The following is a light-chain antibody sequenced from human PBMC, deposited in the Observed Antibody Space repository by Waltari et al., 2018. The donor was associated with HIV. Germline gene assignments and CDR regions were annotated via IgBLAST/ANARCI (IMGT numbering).Light chain of an antibody. V-gene: IGLV2-14*03. CDR1: SRDVGGYNF. J-gene: IGLJ1*01. Sequence: QSALTQPASVSGSPGQSITISCTGTSRDVGGYNFFSWYQQHPGKVPILIIYEVAKRPSVVSNRFSASKSGNTTSLTISGLQAEDEADYYCNSYRSDSTYVFGTGTKVTVL. CDR2: EVA. CDR3: NSYRSDSTYV.